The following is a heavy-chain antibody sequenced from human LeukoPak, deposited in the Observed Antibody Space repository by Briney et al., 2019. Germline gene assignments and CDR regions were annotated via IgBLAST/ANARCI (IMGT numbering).Heavy chain of an antibody. D-gene: IGHD6-19*01. CDR3: AKCTDRSSGWFWYYFDS. CDR2: ISWNSGSI. J-gene: IGHJ4*02. CDR1: GFTFDDYA. V-gene: IGHV3-9*01. Sequence: GGSLRLSCAASGFTFDDYAMHWVRQAPGKGLEWASGISWNSGSIGYADSVKGRFTISRDNAKNSLYLQMNSLRAEDTAVYYCAKCTDRSSGWFWYYFDSWGQGTLVTVSS.